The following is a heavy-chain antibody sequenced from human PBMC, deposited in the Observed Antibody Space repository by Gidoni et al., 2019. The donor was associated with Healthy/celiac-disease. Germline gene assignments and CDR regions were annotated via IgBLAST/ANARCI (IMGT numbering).Heavy chain of an antibody. CDR3: ARYCSGGSCYSRGGGGDAFDI. Sequence: QLQLQESGPGLVKPSETLSLTCTVSGGSISSSSYYWGWIRQPPGKGLEWIGSIYYSGSTYYNPSLKSRVTISVDTSKTQFSLKLSSVTAADTAVYYCARYCSGGSCYSRGGGGDAFDIWGQGTMVTVSS. D-gene: IGHD2-15*01. CDR1: GGSISSSSYY. J-gene: IGHJ3*02. V-gene: IGHV4-39*01. CDR2: IYYSGST.